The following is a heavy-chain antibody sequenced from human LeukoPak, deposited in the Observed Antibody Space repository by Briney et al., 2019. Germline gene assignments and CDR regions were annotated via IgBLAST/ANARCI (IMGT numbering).Heavy chain of an antibody. CDR1: GGSISSYS. CDR3: ARVGDTYYYGSGSYIDVLDN. J-gene: IGHJ3*02. Sequence: SETLSLTCTVSGGSISSYSCSWIRQAPGKGLEWIGYIYYRGSTNYNPSLKSRVTTSSDTSKNQFSLKLTSVTAADTAVYYCARVGDTYYYGSGSYIDVLDNWGQGTMVTVSS. D-gene: IGHD3-10*01. CDR2: IYYRGST. V-gene: IGHV4-59*01.